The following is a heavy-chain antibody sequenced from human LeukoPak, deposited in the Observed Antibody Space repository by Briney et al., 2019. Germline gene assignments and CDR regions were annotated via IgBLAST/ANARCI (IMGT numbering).Heavy chain of an antibody. CDR3: AASSSSSGYFDY. J-gene: IGHJ4*02. Sequence: SETLSLTCTVSGGSISSYYWSWIRQPAGKGLQWIGRVYTSGSTNYNPSLKSRVTMSVDTSKNQSSLKLSSVTAADTAVYYCAASSSSSGYFDYWGQGTLVTVSS. CDR2: VYTSGST. D-gene: IGHD6-6*01. CDR1: GGSISSYY. V-gene: IGHV4-4*07.